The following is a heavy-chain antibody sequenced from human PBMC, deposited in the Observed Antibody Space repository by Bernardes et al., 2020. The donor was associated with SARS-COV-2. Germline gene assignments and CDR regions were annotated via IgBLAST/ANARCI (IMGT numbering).Heavy chain of an antibody. CDR1: GGSISSYY. CDR2: IYYSGST. Sequence: SETLSLTRTVSGGSISSYYWSWIRQPPGKGLEWIGYIYYSGSTNYNPSLKSRVTISVDTSKNQFSLKLSSVTAADTAVYYCARGSSIAARRGYYYYYMDVWGKGTTVTVSS. CDR3: ARGSSIAARRGYYYYYMDV. V-gene: IGHV4-59*01. J-gene: IGHJ6*03. D-gene: IGHD6-6*01.